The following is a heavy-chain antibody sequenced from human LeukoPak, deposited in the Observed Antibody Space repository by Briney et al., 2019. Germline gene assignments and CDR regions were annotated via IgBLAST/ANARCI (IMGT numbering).Heavy chain of an antibody. CDR3: AKSPGYCSSTSCYTKDYFDY. CDR1: GFTFSGYG. V-gene: IGHV3-30*02. J-gene: IGHJ4*02. Sequence: GGSLRLSCAASGFTFSGYGMHWVRQAPGKWLEWVAFIRYDGSNKYYADSVKGRFTISRDNSKNTLYLQMNSLRAEDTAVYYCAKSPGYCSSTSCYTKDYFDYWGQGTLVTVSS. D-gene: IGHD2-2*02. CDR2: IRYDGSNK.